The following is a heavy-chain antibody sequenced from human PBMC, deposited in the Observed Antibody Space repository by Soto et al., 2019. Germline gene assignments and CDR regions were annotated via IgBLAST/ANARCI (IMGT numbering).Heavy chain of an antibody. CDR1: GGSISSGDYY. Sequence: SETLSLTCTVSGGSISSGDYYWSWIRQPPGKGLEWIGYIYYSGSTYYNPSLKSRVTISVDTSKNQFSLKLSSVTAADTSVYYCARDPYYDFWSGNYGMDVWGQGTTVTVSS. CDR3: ARDPYYDFWSGNYGMDV. D-gene: IGHD3-3*01. J-gene: IGHJ6*02. CDR2: IYYSGST. V-gene: IGHV4-30-4*01.